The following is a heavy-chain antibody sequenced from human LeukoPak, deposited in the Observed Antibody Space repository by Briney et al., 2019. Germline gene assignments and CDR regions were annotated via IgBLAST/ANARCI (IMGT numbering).Heavy chain of an antibody. Sequence: GGSLRLSCAASGFTFSGSAMHWVRQASGKGLEWVGRIRSKVYSYATEYAASVEGRFTISRDDSKNTAYLQMNSLKTEDTAVYYCSSLSGSYYTLFWGQGALVTVSS. D-gene: IGHD1-26*01. J-gene: IGHJ4*02. CDR2: IRSKVYSYAT. CDR1: GFTFSGSA. CDR3: SSLSGSYYTLF. V-gene: IGHV3-73*01.